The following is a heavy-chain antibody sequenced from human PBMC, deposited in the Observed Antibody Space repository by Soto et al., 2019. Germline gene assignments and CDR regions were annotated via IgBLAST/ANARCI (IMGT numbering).Heavy chain of an antibody. J-gene: IGHJ4*02. Sequence: ASVKVSCKASGYTFTCYYMHWVRQAPGQGLEWMGWINPNSGGTNYAQKFQGWVTMTRDTSISTAYMELSRLRSDDTAVYYCARGPPDYDRILFDYWGQGNLVTVSS. V-gene: IGHV1-2*04. CDR1: GYTFTCYY. D-gene: IGHD3-22*01. CDR2: INPNSGGT. CDR3: ARGPPDYDRILFDY.